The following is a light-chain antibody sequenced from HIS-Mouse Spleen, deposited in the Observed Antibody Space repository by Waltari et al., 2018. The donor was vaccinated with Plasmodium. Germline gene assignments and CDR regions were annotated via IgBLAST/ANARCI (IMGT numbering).Light chain of an antibody. J-gene: IGLJ3*02. V-gene: IGLV2-23*01. CDR2: EGS. CDR1: SSDVGSYHL. CDR3: CSYAGSSTNWV. Sequence: LTQPASVSGSPGQSITISCTGTSSDVGSYHLVSWYQQHPGKAPKLMIYEGSKRPSGVSNRFSGSKSGNTASLTISGLQAEDEADYYCCSYAGSSTNWVFGGGTKLTVL.